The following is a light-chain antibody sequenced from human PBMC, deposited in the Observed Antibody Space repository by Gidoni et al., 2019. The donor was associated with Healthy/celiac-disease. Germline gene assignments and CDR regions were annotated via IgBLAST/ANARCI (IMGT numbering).Light chain of an antibody. CDR2: AAS. J-gene: IGKJ4*01. CDR1: QSISSY. Sequence: DIHMTQSPSSLSASVGDRVTITCRASQSISSYLNWYQQKPGKAPKLLIYAASSLQSGVPSRFSGSGSGTDFTITISSLQPEDFATYYCQQSYSTTSFGGGTKVEIK. V-gene: IGKV1-39*01. CDR3: QQSYSTTS.